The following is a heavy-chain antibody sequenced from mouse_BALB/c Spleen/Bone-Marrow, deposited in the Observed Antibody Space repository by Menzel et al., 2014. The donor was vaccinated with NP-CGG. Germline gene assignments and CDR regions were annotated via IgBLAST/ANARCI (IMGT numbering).Heavy chain of an antibody. V-gene: IGHV14-3*02. CDR2: IDPANGNT. J-gene: IGHJ4*01. CDR1: GFNIKDTY. D-gene: IGHD1-2*01. CDR3: ASATTAAYYAMDY. Sequence: EVMLVESGAELVKPGASVKLSCTASGFNIKDTYMHWVKQRPEQGLEWIGRIDPANGNTKYDPMFQGKATITTDTSSNTAYLQVSSLTSEDTAVYYCASATTAAYYAMDYWGQGTSVTVSS.